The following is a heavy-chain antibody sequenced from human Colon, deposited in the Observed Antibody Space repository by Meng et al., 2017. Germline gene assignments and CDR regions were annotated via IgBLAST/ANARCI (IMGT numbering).Heavy chain of an antibody. Sequence: QVQVQESGPGLVKPSGTLSLTCAVSGTSISRSNWWTWVRQAPGKGLEWIGEIYHIGSTNYNPSLKSRVTILVDESKNEFSLKLTSVTAADTAVYYCARENDSGNSYDHWGRGTLVTVSS. D-gene: IGHD3-10*01. CDR3: ARENDSGNSYDH. V-gene: IGHV4-4*02. CDR2: IYHIGST. CDR1: GTSISRSNW. J-gene: IGHJ4*02.